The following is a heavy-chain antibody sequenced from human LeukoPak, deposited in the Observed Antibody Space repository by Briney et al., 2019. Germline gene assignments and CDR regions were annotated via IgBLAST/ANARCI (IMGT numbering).Heavy chain of an antibody. CDR3: ARGLGRHNWGCRIRVSYYYYMDV. Sequence: SGNSFISFAISWVRQATGQGLEWMGWMNPNSGNTGYAQKFQGRVTITRNTSISTAYMELSSLRSEDTAVYYCARGLGRHNWGCRIRVSYYYYMDVWGKGTTVTVSS. CDR1: GNSFISFA. V-gene: IGHV1-8*03. J-gene: IGHJ6*03. D-gene: IGHD7-27*01. CDR2: MNPNSGNT.